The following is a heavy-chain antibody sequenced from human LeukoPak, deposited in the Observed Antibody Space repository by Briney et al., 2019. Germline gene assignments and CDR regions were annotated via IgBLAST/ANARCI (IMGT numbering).Heavy chain of an antibody. CDR3: ANIRTFDY. J-gene: IGHJ4*02. V-gene: IGHV3-21*01. Sequence: GGSLRLSCAASGFTFSSYSMNWVRQAPGKGLEWVSSISSSSSYIYYADSVKGRFTISRDNSKNTLYLQMNSLRAEDTAVYYCANIRTFDYWGQGTLVTVSS. D-gene: IGHD1-14*01. CDR1: GFTFSSYS. CDR2: ISSSSSYI.